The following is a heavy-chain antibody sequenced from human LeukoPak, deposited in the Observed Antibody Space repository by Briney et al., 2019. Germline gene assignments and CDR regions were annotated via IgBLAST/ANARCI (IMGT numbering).Heavy chain of an antibody. D-gene: IGHD3-22*01. CDR3: ARGVYYYDSSGYYYVDRFDY. J-gene: IGHJ4*02. Sequence: SETLSLTCTVSGGSVSSGNYYWSWIRQPPGKGLEWIGYIYSSGSTNYNPSLKSQLTISADTSKNQFSLKLSSVTAADTAVYYCARGVYYYDSSGYYYVDRFDYWGQGTLVTVSS. CDR1: GGSVSSGNYY. CDR2: IYSSGST. V-gene: IGHV4-61*01.